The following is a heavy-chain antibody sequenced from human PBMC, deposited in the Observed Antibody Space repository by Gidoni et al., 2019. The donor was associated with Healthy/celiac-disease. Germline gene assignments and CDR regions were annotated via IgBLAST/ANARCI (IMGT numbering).Heavy chain of an antibody. V-gene: IGHV4-59*08. CDR3: ARLGRITIFGVVTSNGMDV. CDR2: IYSSGSA. D-gene: IGHD3-3*01. CDR1: GGSISSYY. J-gene: IGHJ6*02. Sequence: QVQLQESGPGLVKPSETLSLTCTVSGGSISSYYWRWIRQPPGKGLEWNGYIYSSGSANYNPSLKSRVTISVDTSKNQFSLKLSSVTAADTAVYYCARLGRITIFGVVTSNGMDVWGQGTTVTVSS.